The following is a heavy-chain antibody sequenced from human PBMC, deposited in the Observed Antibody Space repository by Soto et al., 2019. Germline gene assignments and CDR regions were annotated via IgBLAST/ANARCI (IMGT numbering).Heavy chain of an antibody. CDR1: GGTFSSYA. Sequence: SVKVSCKASGGTFSSYAISWVRQAPGQGLEWMGGIIPIFGTANYAQKFQGRVTITADKSTSTAYMELSSLRSEDTAVYYCARDPHEFWTSYWFDPWGQGTPVTVSS. D-gene: IGHD3-3*01. J-gene: IGHJ5*02. CDR2: IIPIFGTA. V-gene: IGHV1-69*06. CDR3: ARDPHEFWTSYWFDP.